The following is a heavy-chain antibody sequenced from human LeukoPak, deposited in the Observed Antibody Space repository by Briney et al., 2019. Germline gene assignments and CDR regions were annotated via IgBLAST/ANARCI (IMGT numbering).Heavy chain of an antibody. Sequence: GASVKVSCKASGYTFTSYAISWVRQAPGQGLEWMGGIIPIFGTANYAQKFQGRVTITTDESTSTAYMELSSLRSEDTAVYYCARSNTIFGVATRSWFDPWGQGTLVTVSS. CDR3: ARSNTIFGVATRSWFDP. J-gene: IGHJ5*02. CDR2: IIPIFGTA. V-gene: IGHV1-69*05. CDR1: GYTFTSYA. D-gene: IGHD3-3*01.